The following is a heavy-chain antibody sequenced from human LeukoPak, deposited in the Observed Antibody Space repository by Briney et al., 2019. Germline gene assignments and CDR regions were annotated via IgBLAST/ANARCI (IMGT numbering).Heavy chain of an antibody. D-gene: IGHD6-19*01. V-gene: IGHV1-18*01. J-gene: IGHJ5*02. CDR1: GYTFTNYG. CDR3: ARDGTGYSSGWPHVADP. CDR2: ISAYNGNT. Sequence: ASVKVSCRASGYTFTNYGITWARQAPGQGLEWMGWISAYNGNTNCAQKLQGRVTMTTDTSTSTAYLELRSLRSDDTAVYYCARDGTGYSSGWPHVADPWGQGTLVTVSS.